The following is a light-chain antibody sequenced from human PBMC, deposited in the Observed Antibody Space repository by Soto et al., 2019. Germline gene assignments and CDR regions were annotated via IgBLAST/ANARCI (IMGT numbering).Light chain of an antibody. CDR3: QQYESYPRT. Sequence: DIQMTHSPSTVSASVGDRSSITGLSSQSISGWLAWYQQKPGKAPNVLIHDASSLESGVPSRFSGSGSGTEFTLTISSLQPDDSATYFCQQYESYPRTFGKGTKVDIK. CDR2: DAS. CDR1: QSISGW. V-gene: IGKV1-5*01. J-gene: IGKJ1*01.